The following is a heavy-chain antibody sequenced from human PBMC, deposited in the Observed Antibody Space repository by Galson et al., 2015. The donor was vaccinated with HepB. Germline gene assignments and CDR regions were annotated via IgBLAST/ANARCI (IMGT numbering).Heavy chain of an antibody. J-gene: IGHJ4*02. CDR2: LSGDRSYI. CDR1: GFTFSNYS. D-gene: IGHD2-15*01. V-gene: IGHV3-21*01. CDR3: ARTLGHCSGGTCYFLDY. Sequence: SLRLSCAASGFTFSNYSMTWVRQAPGKGLEWVSSLSGDRSYIYYAGSVHGRFTISGDNAKNTLFLQMNSLRAEDTAIYYCARTLGHCSGGTCYFLDYWGQGTLVTISS.